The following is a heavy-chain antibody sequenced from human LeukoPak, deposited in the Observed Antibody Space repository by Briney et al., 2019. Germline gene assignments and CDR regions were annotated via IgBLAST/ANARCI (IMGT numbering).Heavy chain of an antibody. J-gene: IGHJ4*02. CDR1: GGSISSTSYY. CDR2: IYYSGST. CDR3: ASLYGSGSYSFDY. D-gene: IGHD3-10*01. Sequence: SETLPLTCTVSGGSISSTSYYWGWIRQPPGKGLEWIGNIYYSGSTYYNPSLKSRVTISVDTSKNQFSLKLSSVTAADTAVYYCASLYGSGSYSFDYWGQGTLVTVSS. V-gene: IGHV4-39*01.